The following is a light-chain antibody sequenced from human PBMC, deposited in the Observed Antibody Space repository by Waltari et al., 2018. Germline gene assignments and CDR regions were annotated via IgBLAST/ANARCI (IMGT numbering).Light chain of an antibody. CDR2: VSI. CDR1: SSNIGAGHD. V-gene: IGLV1-40*01. J-gene: IGLJ1*01. CDR3: QSYDTSLSVLYV. Sequence: QSVLTQPPSVSGAPGQSVAISCTGSSSNIGAGHDVPWYQQLPGTAPKLLTYVSINRPSGVPDRFSGSKSGTSASLAVTGLQAEDEADYYGQSYDTSLSVLYVFGTGTKVTVL.